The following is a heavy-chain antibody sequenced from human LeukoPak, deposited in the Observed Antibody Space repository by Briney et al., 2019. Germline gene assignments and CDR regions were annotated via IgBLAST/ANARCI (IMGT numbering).Heavy chain of an antibody. Sequence: ASVTVSCTASGYTFTSYGFSWVRQAPGQGLEWMGWISAYNGNTNYAQKLQGRVTMTTDTSTSTAYMELRSLRSDATAVYYCARDRRFGELSVDYWGQGTLVTVSS. CDR2: ISAYNGNT. V-gene: IGHV1-18*04. CDR3: ARDRRFGELSVDY. CDR1: GYTFTSYG. J-gene: IGHJ4*02. D-gene: IGHD3-10*01.